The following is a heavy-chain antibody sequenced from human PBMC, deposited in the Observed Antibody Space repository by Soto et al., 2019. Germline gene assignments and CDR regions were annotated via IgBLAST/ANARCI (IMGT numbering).Heavy chain of an antibody. D-gene: IGHD3-10*01. Sequence: GGSLRLSCAASGFTFSSYSMNWVRQAPGKGLEWVSSISSSSSYIYYADSVKGRFTISRDNAKNSLYLQMNSLRAEDTAVYYCARGGGYGSGSYGSCGYWGQGTLVTVSS. V-gene: IGHV3-21*01. J-gene: IGHJ4*02. CDR2: ISSSSSYI. CDR3: ARGGGYGSGSYGSCGY. CDR1: GFTFSSYS.